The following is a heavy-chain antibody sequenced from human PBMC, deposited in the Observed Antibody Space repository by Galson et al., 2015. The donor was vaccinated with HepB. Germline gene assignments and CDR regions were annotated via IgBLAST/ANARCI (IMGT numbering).Heavy chain of an antibody. D-gene: IGHD3-22*01. CDR1: GFTFSNYP. CDR2: ISSSSSTI. J-gene: IGHJ4*02. CDR3: AREPNYDISSYYFDY. V-gene: IGHV3-48*01. Sequence: SLRLSCAASGFTFSNYPMNWVRQAPGQGLEWVSYISSSSSTIYYADSVKGRFTISRDNAKNSLYLQMNSLRAEGTAVYYCAREPNYDISSYYFDYWGQGTLVTVSS.